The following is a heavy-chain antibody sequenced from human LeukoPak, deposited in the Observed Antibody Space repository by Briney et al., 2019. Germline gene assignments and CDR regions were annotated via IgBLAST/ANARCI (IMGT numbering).Heavy chain of an antibody. CDR3: ARDLVAPYGMDV. Sequence: GGSLRLSCEASGFTFNSYAMAWVRQAPGKGLEWVSSVFGSGETHYTDSVKGRFTISRDNSKNTLYLQMNSLRAEDTAVYYCARDLVAPYGMDVWGQGTTVTVSS. D-gene: IGHD5-12*01. V-gene: IGHV3-23*01. CDR2: VFGSGET. J-gene: IGHJ6*02. CDR1: GFTFNSYA.